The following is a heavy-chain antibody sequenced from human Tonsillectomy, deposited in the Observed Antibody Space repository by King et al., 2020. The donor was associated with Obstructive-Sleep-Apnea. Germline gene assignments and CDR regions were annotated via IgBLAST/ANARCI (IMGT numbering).Heavy chain of an antibody. D-gene: IGHD3-10*01. CDR1: GFTFSSYW. CDR3: ARAGGAYGSGSYLDS. V-gene: IGHV3-7*03. J-gene: IGHJ4*02. Sequence: QLVQSGGGLVQPGGSLRLSCAASGFTFSSYWMSWVRQAPGKGLEWVANIKQDGSEKYYVDSVKGRFTISRDNAKNSLYLQMNSLRAEDTAVYYCARAGGAYGSGSYLDSWGQGTLVTVSS. CDR2: IKQDGSEK.